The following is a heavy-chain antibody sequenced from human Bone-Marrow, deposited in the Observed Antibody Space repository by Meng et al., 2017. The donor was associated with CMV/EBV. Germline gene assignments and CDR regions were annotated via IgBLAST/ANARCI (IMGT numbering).Heavy chain of an antibody. Sequence: GESLKISCAASGFSFGDYAMSWVRQAPGKGLQWVSGIDWNGGNTGYADSVKGRFTISRDNAKNSLYLQMNSLRAEDTAVYYCARGREAWYSSSWGNNWFDPWGQGTLVTGSS. D-gene: IGHD6-13*01. V-gene: IGHV3-20*04. CDR1: GFSFGDYA. CDR3: ARGREAWYSSSWGNNWFDP. CDR2: IDWNGGNT. J-gene: IGHJ5*02.